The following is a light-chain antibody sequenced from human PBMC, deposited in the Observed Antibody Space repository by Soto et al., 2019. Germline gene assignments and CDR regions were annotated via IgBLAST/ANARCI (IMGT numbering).Light chain of an antibody. CDR3: QQRSNWPPLT. CDR2: DAS. V-gene: IGKV3-11*01. J-gene: IGKJ4*01. CDR1: QSVNIY. Sequence: EIVLTQSPATLSLSPGERATLSCRASQSVNIYLAWYQQKPGQAPSLLIYDASNRASGIPARFSGSGSGTDFTLTISSLEPEDFAVYYCQQRSNWPPLTFGGGTKVEIK.